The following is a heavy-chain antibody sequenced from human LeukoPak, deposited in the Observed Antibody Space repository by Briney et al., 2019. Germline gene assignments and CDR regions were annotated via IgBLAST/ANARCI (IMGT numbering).Heavy chain of an antibody. CDR3: ARQYCGGVCRFDY. Sequence: PGGSLRLSRAASGFTFSICAMSWVRQAPGKGLEWVSAISGSGGSTYYADSVKGRFTISRDNSKNMLYLQMNSLRAEDTAVYYCARQYCGGVCRFDYWGQGTLVTVSS. J-gene: IGHJ4*02. CDR2: ISGSGGST. CDR1: GFTFSICA. V-gene: IGHV3-23*01. D-gene: IGHD2-21*02.